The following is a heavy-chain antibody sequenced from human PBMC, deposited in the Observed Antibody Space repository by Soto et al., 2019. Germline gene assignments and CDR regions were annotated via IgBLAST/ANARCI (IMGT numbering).Heavy chain of an antibody. CDR1: GFTVSSNY. D-gene: IGHD6-19*01. CDR2: IYRDGTT. Sequence: PGGSLRLSCAASGFTVSSNYMRWVRQAPGKGLEWVSVIYRDGTTYYADSVKGRFTISRDNSKNTVYLQMNSLRADDTAVYYCARATGGSGWAWVDYWGQGTLVTVSS. CDR3: ARATGGSGWAWVDY. V-gene: IGHV3-53*01. J-gene: IGHJ4*02.